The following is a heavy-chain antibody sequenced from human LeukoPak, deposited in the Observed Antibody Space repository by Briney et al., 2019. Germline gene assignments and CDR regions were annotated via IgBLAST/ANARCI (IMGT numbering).Heavy chain of an antibody. CDR1: GFTFSSYG. V-gene: IGHV3-23*01. CDR3: ARDSGSYHYYFDY. J-gene: IGHJ4*02. CDR2: ISGSGGST. Sequence: PGGTLRLSCAASGFTFSSYGMSWVRQAPGKGLEWVSAISGSGGSTYYADSVKGRFTISRDNSKNTLYLQMNSLRAEDTAVYYCARDSGSYHYYFDYWGQGTLVTVSS. D-gene: IGHD1-26*01.